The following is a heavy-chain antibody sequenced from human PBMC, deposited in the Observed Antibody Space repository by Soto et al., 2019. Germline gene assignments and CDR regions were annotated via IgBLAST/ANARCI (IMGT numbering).Heavy chain of an antibody. CDR3: ARGDSTDCSNGVCSFFYNHDMDV. CDR2: INPKSGGT. D-gene: IGHD2-8*01. CDR1: GYSFTDYH. J-gene: IGHJ6*02. V-gene: IGHV1-2*04. Sequence: EASVKVSCKASGYSFTDYHIHWVRQAPGQGLEWLGRINPKSGGTSTAQKFQGWVTMTTDTSISTASMERTRLTSDDTAIYYCARGDSTDCSNGVCSFFYNHDMDVWGQGTTVTVSS.